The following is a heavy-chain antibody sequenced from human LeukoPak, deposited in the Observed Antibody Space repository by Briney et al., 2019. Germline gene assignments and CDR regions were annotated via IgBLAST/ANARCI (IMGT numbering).Heavy chain of an antibody. D-gene: IGHD2-21*02. Sequence: SETLSLTCTVSGGSISSSGYYWGWLRQPPGKGLEWIVSIYYSGSTYYNPSLKSRVTISVDTSKNQFSLSLTSVTAADTAVYYCARGAPYCGGDCSVYFDYWGQGRLVTVSS. CDR1: GGSISSSGYY. V-gene: IGHV4-39*07. CDR2: IYYSGST. J-gene: IGHJ4*02. CDR3: ARGAPYCGGDCSVYFDY.